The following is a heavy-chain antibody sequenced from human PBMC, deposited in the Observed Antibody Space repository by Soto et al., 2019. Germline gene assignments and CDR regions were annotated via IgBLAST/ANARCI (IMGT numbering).Heavy chain of an antibody. J-gene: IGHJ4*02. CDR3: ARVAGATGFDFDY. CDR2: IYYSGST. V-gene: IGHV4-59*01. CDR1: GGSISSYY. D-gene: IGHD1-26*01. Sequence: KPSETLSLTCTVSGGSISSYYWSWIRQPPGKGLEWIGYIYYSGSTNYNPSLKSRVTISVDTSKNQFSLKLSSVTAADTAVYYCARVAGATGFDFDYWGKGTLVTVPS.